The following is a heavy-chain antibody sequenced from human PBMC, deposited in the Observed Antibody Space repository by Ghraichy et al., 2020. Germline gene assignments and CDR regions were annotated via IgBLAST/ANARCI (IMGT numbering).Heavy chain of an antibody. V-gene: IGHV3-30-3*01. CDR2: ISYDGSRK. CDR3: ARDFGLRPQGFLIEVEVTLAGDFDY. J-gene: IGHJ4*02. CDR1: GFTFSYYA. Sequence: GGSLRLSCAASGFTFSYYAMHWVRQAPGKGLEWVAVISYDGSRKYYADAVKGRFTVSRDNSKKTLYLQMSSLRAEDTAVYYCARDFGLRPQGFLIEVEVTLAGDFDYWGQGTLVTVSS. D-gene: IGHD6-19*01.